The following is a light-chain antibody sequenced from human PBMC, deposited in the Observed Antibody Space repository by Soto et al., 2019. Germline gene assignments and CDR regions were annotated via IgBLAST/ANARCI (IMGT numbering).Light chain of an antibody. Sequence: QAVVTQPPSVSGAPGQGVTISCSGSLSNIGAGHDVNWYRQLPGGAPRVLIYGNNKRPSGVPDRISGSKSGASASLAITGLQAEDEATYYCQSNDTTLSAVVFGGGTKLTVL. J-gene: IGLJ2*01. CDR1: LSNIGAGHD. V-gene: IGLV1-40*03. CDR3: QSNDTTLSAVV. CDR2: GNN.